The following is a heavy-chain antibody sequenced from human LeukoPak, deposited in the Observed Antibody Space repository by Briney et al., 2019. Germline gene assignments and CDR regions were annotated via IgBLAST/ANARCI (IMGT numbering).Heavy chain of an antibody. Sequence: GGSLRLSCTVSGFTVSSNSMSWVRQAPGKGLEWVSFIYSDNTHYSDSVKGRFTISRDNSKNTLYLQMNSLRAEDTAVYYCAKIQQYYYDSSGYYYGYYFDYWGQGTLVTVSS. CDR1: GFTVSSNS. CDR2: IYSDNT. CDR3: AKIQQYYYDSSGYYYGYYFDY. D-gene: IGHD3-22*01. J-gene: IGHJ4*02. V-gene: IGHV3-53*01.